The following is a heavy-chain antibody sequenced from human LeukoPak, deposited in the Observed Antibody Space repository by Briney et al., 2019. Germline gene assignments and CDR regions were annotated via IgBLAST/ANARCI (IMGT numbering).Heavy chain of an antibody. CDR2: ISYDGSNK. Sequence: PGGSLRLSCAASGFTFSSYGMHWVRQAPGKGLEWVAVISYDGSNKYYADSVKGRFTISRDNSKNTLYLQMNSLRAEDTAVYYCAKDERTLLIYYYYYMDVWGKGTTVTVSS. J-gene: IGHJ6*03. D-gene: IGHD3-10*01. CDR1: GFTFSSYG. V-gene: IGHV3-30*18. CDR3: AKDERTLLIYYYYYMDV.